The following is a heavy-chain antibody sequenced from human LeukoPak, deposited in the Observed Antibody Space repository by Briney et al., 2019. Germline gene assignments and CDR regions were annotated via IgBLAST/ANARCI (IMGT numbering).Heavy chain of an antibody. D-gene: IGHD2-2*01. V-gene: IGHV5-51*01. CDR3: TRVGGTVVVPAAIDY. J-gene: IGHJ4*02. CDR1: GYCFTSNW. Sequence: GESLKISCKASGYCFTSNWIAWVRQTPGKGLEWMGIIYPGDSDTRYRPSFQGQVTISADKSISTAWLQWSSLKASDTAMYYCTRVGGTVVVPAAIDYWGQGTLVTVSS. CDR2: IYPGDSDT.